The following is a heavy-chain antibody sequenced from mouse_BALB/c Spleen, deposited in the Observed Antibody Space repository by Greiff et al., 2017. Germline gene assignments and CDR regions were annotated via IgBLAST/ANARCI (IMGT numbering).Heavy chain of an antibody. CDR3: ARDSYDPFAY. Sequence: EVLLQQSGAELVKPGASVKLSCTASGFTINDTYMHWVKQRPEQGLEWIGRIDPANGNTKYDPKVQGKATITADTSSNTAYLQLSSLTSEDTAVYYSARDSYDPFAYWGEGTLVTVSA. CDR1: GFTINDTY. J-gene: IGHJ3*01. V-gene: IGHV14-3*02. CDR2: IDPANGNT. D-gene: IGHD2-12*01.